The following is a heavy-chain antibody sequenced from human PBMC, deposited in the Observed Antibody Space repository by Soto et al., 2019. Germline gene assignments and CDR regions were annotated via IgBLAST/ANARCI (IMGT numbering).Heavy chain of an antibody. D-gene: IGHD3-22*01. V-gene: IGHV2-70*01. CDR3: ARNFYDTGNHYARIDY. J-gene: IGHJ4*02. CDR2: IDWDDDK. Sequence: SGPTLVNPTQTLTLTCTSSGFSFSTSGMCVSWIRQPPGKALEWLALIDWDDDKFYLTSLKTRLTISRDTSKNQVVLTMTNMDPLDTATYFCARNFYDTGNHYARIDYWGPGTLVTVSS. CDR1: GFSFSTSGMC.